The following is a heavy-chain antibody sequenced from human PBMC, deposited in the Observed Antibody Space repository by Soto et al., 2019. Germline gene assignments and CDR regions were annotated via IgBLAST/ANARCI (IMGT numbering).Heavy chain of an antibody. Sequence: ASVKVSCKASGYTFTSYGISWVRQAPGQGLEWMGWISAYNGNTNYAQKLQGRVTMTTDTSTSTAYMELRSLRSDDTAVYYCARDAVLLWFGEFPPGWFDPWGQGTLVTVSS. D-gene: IGHD3-10*01. CDR3: ARDAVLLWFGEFPPGWFDP. J-gene: IGHJ5*02. V-gene: IGHV1-18*01. CDR2: ISAYNGNT. CDR1: GYTFTSYG.